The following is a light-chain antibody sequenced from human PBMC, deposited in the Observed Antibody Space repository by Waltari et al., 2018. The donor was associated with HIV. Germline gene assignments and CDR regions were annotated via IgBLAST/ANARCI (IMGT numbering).Light chain of an antibody. J-gene: IGLJ2*01. CDR3: GTWDSSLSAVV. CDR1: CSTVRSHY. Sequence: QSVVTQPPSVSAPPGQKVPIPCYGSCSTVRSHYVAWYQQVPGAAPKVLIYDNNKRPSGILDRFFGSKSGTSATLGITGLQTGDEADYYCGTWDSSLSAVVFGGGTKLTVL. CDR2: DNN. V-gene: IGLV1-51*01.